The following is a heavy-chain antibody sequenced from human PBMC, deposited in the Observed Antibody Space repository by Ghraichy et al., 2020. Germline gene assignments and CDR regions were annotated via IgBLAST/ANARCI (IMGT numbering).Heavy chain of an antibody. CDR2: IYYSGST. D-gene: IGHD6-6*01. J-gene: IGHJ4*02. V-gene: IGHV4-59*01. CDR1: GGSISSYY. CDR3: ARDGAYSSFPGFFDY. Sequence: SETLSLTCTVSGGSISSYYWSWIRQPPGKGLEWIGYIYYSGSTNYNPSLKSRVTISVDTSKNQFSLKLSSVTAADTAVYYCARDGAYSSFPGFFDYWGQGTLVTVSS.